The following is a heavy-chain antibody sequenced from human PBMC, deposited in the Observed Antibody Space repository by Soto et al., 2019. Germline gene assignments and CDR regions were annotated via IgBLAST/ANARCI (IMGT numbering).Heavy chain of an antibody. V-gene: IGHV1-3*05. J-gene: IGHJ4*02. Sequence: QVQLVQSGAEEKKPGASVKVSCKASGYTFTSSAMHWVRQAPGQRLEWMGWINAGNGNTKYSQKFQGRVTITRDTSASTAYMELSSLRSEDTDVYYCARSIVVVPALDYGGQGALVIVSS. CDR1: GYTFTSSA. D-gene: IGHD2-21*02. CDR3: ARSIVVVPALDY. CDR2: INAGNGNT.